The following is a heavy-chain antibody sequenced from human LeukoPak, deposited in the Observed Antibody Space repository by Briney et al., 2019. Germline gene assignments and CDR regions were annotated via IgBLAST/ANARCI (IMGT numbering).Heavy chain of an antibody. D-gene: IGHD3-22*01. CDR3: ARDLSFYGSSGSFDY. CDR2: IKQDESEK. V-gene: IGHV3-7*03. Sequence: GGSLRLSCAASGFTFSSYWMSWVRQAPGKGLEWVANIKQDESEKYYVDSVKGRFTISRDNAKNSLYLKMNGLRAEDTVVYYCARDLSFYGSSGSFDYWGQGTLVTVSS. J-gene: IGHJ4*02. CDR1: GFTFSSYW.